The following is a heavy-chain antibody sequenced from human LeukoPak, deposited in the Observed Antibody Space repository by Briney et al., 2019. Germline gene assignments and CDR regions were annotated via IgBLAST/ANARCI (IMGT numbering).Heavy chain of an antibody. D-gene: IGHD5-18*01. Sequence: GGSLRLSCAASGFTFSDFPMIWVRQAPGKGLEWVSSIFPSSDEIHYADSVKGRFTISRDNSRSTLSLRMDSLRAEDTATYYCATYRQIQVPFEFWGQGTLVTVSS. CDR1: GFTFSDFP. CDR2: IFPSSDEI. J-gene: IGHJ4*02. V-gene: IGHV3-23*01. CDR3: ATYRQIQVPFEF.